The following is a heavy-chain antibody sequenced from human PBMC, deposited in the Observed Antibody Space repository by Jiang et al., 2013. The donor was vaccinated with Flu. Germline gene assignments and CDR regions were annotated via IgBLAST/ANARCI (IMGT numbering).Heavy chain of an antibody. J-gene: IGHJ4*02. Sequence: QLLESGGGVVQPGRSLRLSCAASGFTFSSYAMHWVRQAPGKGLEWVAVISYDGSNKYYADSVKGRFTISRDNSKNTLYLQMNSLRAEDTAVYYCARRYYDSSGYPDYWGQGTLVTVSS. CDR3: ARRYYDSSGYPDY. CDR2: ISYDGSNK. CDR1: GFTFSSYA. D-gene: IGHD3-22*01. V-gene: IGHV3-30-3*01.